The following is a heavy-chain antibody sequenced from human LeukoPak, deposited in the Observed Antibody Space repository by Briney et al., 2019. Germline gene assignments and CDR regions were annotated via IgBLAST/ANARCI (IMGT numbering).Heavy chain of an antibody. Sequence: ASVKVSCKASGYTFTSYGISWVRQAPGQGLEWMGWISAYNGNTNYAQKLQGRVTMTTDTSTSTAYMELRSLRSDDTAVYYCARDKAAAGTGVGYDLWGQGTLVTVSS. CDR3: ARDKAAAGTGVGYDL. D-gene: IGHD6-13*01. CDR2: ISAYNGNT. CDR1: GYTFTSYG. J-gene: IGHJ5*02. V-gene: IGHV1-18*01.